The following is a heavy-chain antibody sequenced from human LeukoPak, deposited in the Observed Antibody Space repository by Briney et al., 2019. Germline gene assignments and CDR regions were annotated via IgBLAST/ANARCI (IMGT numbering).Heavy chain of an antibody. CDR1: GGSFSGYY. D-gene: IGHD3-9*01. V-gene: IGHV4-34*01. CDR3: ARDGVVRYFDG. J-gene: IGHJ4*02. Sequence: PSETLSLTCAVYGGSFSGYYWSWIRQPPGKGLEWIGEINHSGSTNYNPSLKSRVTISVDTSKNQFSLKLSSVTAADTAVYYCARDGVVRYFDGWGQGTLVTVSS. CDR2: INHSGST.